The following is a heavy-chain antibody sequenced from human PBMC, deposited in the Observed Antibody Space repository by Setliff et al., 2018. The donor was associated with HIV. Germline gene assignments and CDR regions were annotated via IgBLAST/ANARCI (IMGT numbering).Heavy chain of an antibody. Sequence: SLRLSCTGSGFTFGDYGMSWVRQAPGKGLEWVGFIRSKAYGATAEYAASVKGRLTISRDDSKSIAYLHMNNLKTEDTAVYYCTRFLRKRGYNYGLDYWGQGTLVTVSS. CDR1: GFTFGDYG. J-gene: IGHJ4*02. V-gene: IGHV3-49*04. CDR3: TRFLRKRGYNYGLDY. CDR2: IRSKAYGATA. D-gene: IGHD5-18*01.